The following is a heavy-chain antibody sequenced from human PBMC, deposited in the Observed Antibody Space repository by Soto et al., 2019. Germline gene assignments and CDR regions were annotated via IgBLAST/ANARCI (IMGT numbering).Heavy chain of an antibody. CDR2: ISGSGGST. Sequence: EVQLLESGGGLVQPGGSLRLSCAASGFTFSSYAMSWVRQAPGKGLEWVSAISGSGGSTYYADSVKGRFTISRDNSKNTRYLQINSLRAEDTAVYYCARTARVGATTSWFDPCGQGTLVTVSS. D-gene: IGHD1-26*01. CDR1: GFTFSSYA. J-gene: IGHJ5*02. CDR3: ARTARVGATTSWFDP. V-gene: IGHV3-23*01.